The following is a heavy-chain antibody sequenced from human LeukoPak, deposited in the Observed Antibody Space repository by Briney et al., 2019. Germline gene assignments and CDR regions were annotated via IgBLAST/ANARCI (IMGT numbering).Heavy chain of an antibody. CDR3: AKDSGSRYSSSWLALYYYYYGMDV. V-gene: IGHV3-30*18. Sequence: GGSLRLSCAAPGFTFSSYGMHWVRQAPGKGLEWVAVISYDGSNKYYADSVKGRFTISRDNSKNTLYLQMNSLRAEGTAVYYCAKDSGSRYSSSWLALYYYYYGMDVWGQGTTVTVSS. CDR1: GFTFSSYG. CDR2: ISYDGSNK. J-gene: IGHJ6*02. D-gene: IGHD6-13*01.